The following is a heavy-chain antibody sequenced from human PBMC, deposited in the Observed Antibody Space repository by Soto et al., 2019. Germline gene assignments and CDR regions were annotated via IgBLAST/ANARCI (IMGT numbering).Heavy chain of an antibody. CDR3: AREQPRDWFDP. Sequence: SESLSLTCTVSGGSISSGGYYWSWIRQHPGKGLEWIGYIYYSGSTYYNPSLKSRVTISVDTSKNQLSLKLSSVTAADTAVYYCAREQPRDWFDPWGQGTLVTVSS. J-gene: IGHJ5*02. V-gene: IGHV4-31*03. CDR1: GGSISSGGYY. CDR2: IYYSGST. D-gene: IGHD3-10*01.